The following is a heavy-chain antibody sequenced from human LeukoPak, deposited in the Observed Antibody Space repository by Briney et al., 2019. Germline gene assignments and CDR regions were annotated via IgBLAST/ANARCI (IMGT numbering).Heavy chain of an antibody. CDR2: ISGSGGST. D-gene: IGHD1-14*01. CDR3: ARDLRGPRGEPDAFDI. Sequence: AISGSGGSTYYADSVKGRFTISRDNSKNTLYLQMNSLRAEDTAVYYCARDLRGPRGEPDAFDIWGQGTMVTVSS. J-gene: IGHJ3*02. V-gene: IGHV3-23*01.